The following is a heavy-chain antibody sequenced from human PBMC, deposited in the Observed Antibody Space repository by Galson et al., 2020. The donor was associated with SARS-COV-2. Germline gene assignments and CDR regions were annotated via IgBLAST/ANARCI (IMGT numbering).Heavy chain of an antibody. J-gene: IGHJ4*02. CDR3: AGVFGDYVRFDY. Sequence: GESLKISCAGSGFTFTTSWNAWVRQMPGKGLEWIGAVSPGDFDTSYSPSFQGQVTISADKSINTAYLQWSSLKASYNAMYYCAGVFGDYVRFDYWGRGTQVTVSS. CDR1: GFTFTTSW. D-gene: IGHD4-17*01. V-gene: IGHV5-51*01. CDR2: VSPGDFDT.